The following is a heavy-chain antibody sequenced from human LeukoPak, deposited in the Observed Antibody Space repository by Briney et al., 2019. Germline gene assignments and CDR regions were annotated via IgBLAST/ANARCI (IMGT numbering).Heavy chain of an antibody. D-gene: IGHD4-23*01. Sequence: PSETLSLTCTVSGGSISSYYWSWIRQSAGKGLEWIGRIYTSGSTNYSPSLKSRVTLSVDTSKNHFSLKLSSVTAADTAVYYCARDYGGNPNYWYFDLWGRGTLVTVSS. V-gene: IGHV4-4*07. J-gene: IGHJ2*01. CDR1: GGSISSYY. CDR3: ARDYGGNPNYWYFDL. CDR2: IYTSGST.